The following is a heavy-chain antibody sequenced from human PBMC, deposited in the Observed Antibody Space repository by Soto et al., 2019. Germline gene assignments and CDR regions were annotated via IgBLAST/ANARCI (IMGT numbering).Heavy chain of an antibody. V-gene: IGHV5-51*01. CDR2: IYPGDSDT. D-gene: IGHD3-22*01. CDR3: ARLNYYDSSGYNDY. Sequence: ASVKVSCKASVYTFTSYYIHWVRQMPGEGLEWMGIIYPGDSDTRYSPSFQGQVTISADKSISTAYLQWSSLKASDTAMYYCARLNYYDSSGYNDYWGQGTLVTVSS. CDR1: VYTFTSYY. J-gene: IGHJ4*02.